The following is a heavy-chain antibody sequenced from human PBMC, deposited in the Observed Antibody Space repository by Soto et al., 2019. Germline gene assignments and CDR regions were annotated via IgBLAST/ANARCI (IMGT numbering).Heavy chain of an antibody. CDR2: IKGKTEGGTI. J-gene: IGHJ4*02. CDR3: TTDPHSTGTKY. CDR1: GFTFSDAW. V-gene: IGHV3-15*01. Sequence: GGSLRLSCAASGFTFSDAWMSWVRQAPGAGLEWVGLIKGKTEGGTIDYAAPVKARFTISRDASKNTPYLQMNSLKTEDTAVYYCTTDPHSTGTKYWGQGTLVTVSS. D-gene: IGHD1-1*01.